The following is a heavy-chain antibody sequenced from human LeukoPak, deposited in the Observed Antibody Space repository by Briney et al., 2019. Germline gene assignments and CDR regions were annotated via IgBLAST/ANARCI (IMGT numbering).Heavy chain of an antibody. CDR2: IFGSGGSP. J-gene: IGHJ4*02. CDR1: GFTFGSHA. Sequence: EGSLRLSCEASGFTFGSHAMYWVRQAPGKGLEWVAGIFGSGGSPHYADPVKGRFTISRDNSRNTVYLQINSLRAEDTAVYYCGKTTVGYSSGQKPAWPVDYWGQGTLVTVSS. D-gene: IGHD5-18*01. V-gene: IGHV3-23*01. CDR3: GKTTVGYSSGQKPAWPVDY.